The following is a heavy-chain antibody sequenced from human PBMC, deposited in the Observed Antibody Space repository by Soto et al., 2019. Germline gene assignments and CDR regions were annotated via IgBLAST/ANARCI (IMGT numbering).Heavy chain of an antibody. CDR3: ARDGGRWLQLKYYYYGMDV. V-gene: IGHV3-33*01. Sequence: PGGSLRLSCAASGFTFSSYGIHWVRQAPGKGLEWVAVIWYDGSNKYYADSVKGRFTISRDNSKNTLYLQMNSLRAEDTAVYYCARDGGRWLQLKYYYYGMDVWGQGTTVTV. D-gene: IGHD5-18*01. CDR1: GFTFSSYG. CDR2: IWYDGSNK. J-gene: IGHJ6*02.